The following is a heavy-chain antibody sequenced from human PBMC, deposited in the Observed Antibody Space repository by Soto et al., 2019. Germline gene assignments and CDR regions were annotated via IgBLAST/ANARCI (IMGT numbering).Heavy chain of an antibody. CDR3: ARSIAARRLHAFDI. D-gene: IGHD6-6*01. CDR2: IYQSGNT. V-gene: IGHV4-30-2*01. CDR1: GDSISSGSYS. J-gene: IGHJ3*02. Sequence: QLQLQESGSGLVKPSQTLSLTCTVSGDSISSGSYSWSWIRQPPGKGLEWIGYIYQSGNTYYNPSPQSRVTISLGRSKNQFSLKLSSVTAADTAVYYCARSIAARRLHAFDIWGRGTMVTVSS.